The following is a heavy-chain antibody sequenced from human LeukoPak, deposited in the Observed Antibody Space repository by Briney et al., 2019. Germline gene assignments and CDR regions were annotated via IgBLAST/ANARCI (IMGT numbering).Heavy chain of an antibody. J-gene: IGHJ5*02. Sequence: PSETLSLTCSVSGGSISSANYCWSWIRQPPAKGLEWIGYICYDGNTYYSPSLKSRVTISVDTSKNQFSLNLTSVTAADTAVYYCARALYWFDPWGQGTLVTVSS. CDR3: ARALYWFDP. CDR1: GGSISSANYC. CDR2: ICYDGNT. V-gene: IGHV4-30-4*01.